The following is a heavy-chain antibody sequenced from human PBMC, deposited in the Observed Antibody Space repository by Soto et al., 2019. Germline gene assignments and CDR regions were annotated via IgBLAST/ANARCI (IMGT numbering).Heavy chain of an antibody. D-gene: IGHD3-22*01. J-gene: IGHJ4*02. CDR1: GFTFTSSA. V-gene: IGHV1-58*01. Sequence: SVKVSCKASGFTFTSSAVQWVRQARGQRLEWIGWIVVGSGNTNYAQKFQERVTITRDMSTSTAYMELSSLRSEDTAVYYCAAEPSDYYDSSGYYESWDYWGQGTLVTVSS. CDR2: IVVGSGNT. CDR3: AAEPSDYYDSSGYYESWDY.